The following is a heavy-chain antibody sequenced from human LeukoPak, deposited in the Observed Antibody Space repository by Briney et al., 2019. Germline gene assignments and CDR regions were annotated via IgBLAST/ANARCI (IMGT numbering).Heavy chain of an antibody. V-gene: IGHV4-39*01. CDR1: GGSISSNGYY. CDR3: ASLRERSYYARGFDY. J-gene: IGHJ4*02. D-gene: IGHD1-26*01. Sequence: SETLSLTCTVSGGSISSNGYYWGWIRQSPGEGLEWIGNIYYSGITYYNASLKSRVTISVDTSKNQFSLKVTSVTAADTAVYYCASLRERSYYARGFDYWGQGTLVSVSS. CDR2: IYYSGIT.